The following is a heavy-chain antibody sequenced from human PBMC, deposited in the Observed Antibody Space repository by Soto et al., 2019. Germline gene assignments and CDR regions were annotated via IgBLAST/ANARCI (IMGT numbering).Heavy chain of an antibody. CDR2: ISAYNGNT. Sequence: ASVKVSCKASGYTFTSYGISWVRQAPGQGLEWMGWISAYNGNTNYAQKLQGRVTMTTDTSTSTAYMELRSLRSDDTAVYYCATDMGYYDSSGYFPLDYWGQGTLVTVSS. J-gene: IGHJ4*02. CDR1: GYTFTSYG. D-gene: IGHD3-22*01. CDR3: ATDMGYYDSSGYFPLDY. V-gene: IGHV1-18*01.